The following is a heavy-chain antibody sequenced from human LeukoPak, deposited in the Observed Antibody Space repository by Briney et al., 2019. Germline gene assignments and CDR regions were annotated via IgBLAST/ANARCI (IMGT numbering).Heavy chain of an antibody. CDR3: AGGSTMIRGAADY. CDR1: GYSISSGYY. D-gene: IGHD3-10*01. CDR2: IYYSGSP. J-gene: IGHJ4*02. V-gene: IGHV4-38-2*02. Sequence: TSETLSLTCTVSGYSISSGYYWGWIRQPPGKGLEWIGNIYYSGSPNYNPSLKSRVTISVDTSKNQFSLKLSSVTAADTAVYFCAGGSTMIRGAADYWGQGTLVTVSS.